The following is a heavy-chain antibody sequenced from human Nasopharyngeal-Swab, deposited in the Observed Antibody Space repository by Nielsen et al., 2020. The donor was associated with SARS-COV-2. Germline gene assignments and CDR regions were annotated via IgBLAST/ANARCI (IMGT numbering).Heavy chain of an antibody. CDR1: GFTVSSKY. Sequence: GESLKISCAASGFTVSSKYMSWVRQAPGKGLEWVSVIYSGGSTYYADSVKGRFTISRDNSKNTVYLQMNSLRAGDTAVYYCARGGRGSQYYMDVWGKGTTVTVSS. V-gene: IGHV3-66*01. CDR3: ARGGRGSQYYMDV. J-gene: IGHJ6*03. D-gene: IGHD1-26*01. CDR2: IYSGGST.